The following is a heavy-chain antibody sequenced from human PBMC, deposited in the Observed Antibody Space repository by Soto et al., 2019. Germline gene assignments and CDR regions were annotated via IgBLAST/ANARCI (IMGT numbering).Heavy chain of an antibody. CDR2: ITNRATGDTT. Sequence: EVQLVESGGGLVQPGGSLRLSCTASGFSVSDHFMDWVRQTPGKGLEWVAQITNRATGDTTFYAASVKDRFTVTRDDWRNSQYLQMNSLKSEDTAVYSCASSITQMLTDWGQGTLVAVAS. CDR1: GFSVSDHF. CDR3: ASSITQMLTD. D-gene: IGHD2-21*01. J-gene: IGHJ4*02. V-gene: IGHV3-72*01.